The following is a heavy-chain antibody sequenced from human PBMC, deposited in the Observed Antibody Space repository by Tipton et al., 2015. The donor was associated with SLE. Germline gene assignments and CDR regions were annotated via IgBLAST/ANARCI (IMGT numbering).Heavy chain of an antibody. CDR3: ARGDGPVVS. CDR1: GGSFSGYY. Sequence: TLSLTCAVYGGSFSGYYWSWIRQPPGKGLEWIGEINHSGSTNYNPSLKSRVTISVDTSKNQFSLKLSSVTAADTAVYYCARGDGPVVSWGQGTLVTVSS. J-gene: IGHJ4*02. V-gene: IGHV4-34*01. CDR2: INHSGST.